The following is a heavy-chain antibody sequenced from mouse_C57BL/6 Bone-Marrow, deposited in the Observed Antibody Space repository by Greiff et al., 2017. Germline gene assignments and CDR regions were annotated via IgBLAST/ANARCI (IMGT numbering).Heavy chain of an antibody. J-gene: IGHJ2*01. CDR3: ARQGIITTVVDFDY. Sequence: DVMLVESGGGLVKPGGSLKLSCAASGFTFSSYTMSWVRQTPEKRLEWVATISGGGGNTYYPESVKGRFTISRDNAKNTLYLQMSSLRSEDTALYYCARQGIITTVVDFDYWGQGTTLTVSS. CDR1: GFTFSSYT. V-gene: IGHV5-9*01. D-gene: IGHD1-1*01. CDR2: ISGGGGNT.